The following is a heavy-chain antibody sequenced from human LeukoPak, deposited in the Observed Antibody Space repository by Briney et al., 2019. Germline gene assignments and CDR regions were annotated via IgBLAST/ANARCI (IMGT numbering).Heavy chain of an antibody. J-gene: IGHJ4*02. V-gene: IGHV4-34*01. D-gene: IGHD3-3*01. CDR3: ARVVPMYYDFWSGYSAFDY. Sequence: SETLSLTCAVNGGSFSGYYWSWIRQPPGKGLEWIGEINHSGSTNYNPSLKSRVTISVDTSKNQFSLKLSSVTAADTAVYYCARVVPMYYDFWSGYSAFDYWGQGTLVTVSS. CDR2: INHSGST. CDR1: GGSFSGYY.